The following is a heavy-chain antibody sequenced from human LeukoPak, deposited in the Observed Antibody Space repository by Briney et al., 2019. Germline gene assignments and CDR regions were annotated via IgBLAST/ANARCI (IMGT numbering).Heavy chain of an antibody. CDR3: ARLYIGGYSRSNNYNWFDP. D-gene: IGHD6-13*01. V-gene: IGHV4-34*01. J-gene: IGHJ5*02. CDR2: INHSGST. CDR1: GGSFSGYY. Sequence: SETLSRTCAVYGGSFSGYYWSWIRQPPGKVLEWIGEINHSGSTNYNPSIKSRVTISVDTSKNQFSLNLTSVTAADTAVYYCARLYIGGYSRSNNYNWFDPWGQGTLVTVSS.